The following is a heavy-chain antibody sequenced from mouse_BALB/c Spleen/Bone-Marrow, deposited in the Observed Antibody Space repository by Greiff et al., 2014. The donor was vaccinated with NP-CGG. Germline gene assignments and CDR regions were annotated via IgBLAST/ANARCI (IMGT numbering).Heavy chain of an antibody. CDR2: ISSGGSYT. D-gene: IGHD2-4*01. J-gene: IGHJ2*01. CDR3: ARHGITRLLDY. CDR1: GFTFSSYA. Sequence: VRLKESGGGLVKPGGSLKLSCAASGFTFSSYAMSWVRQTPEKRLGWVATISSGGSYTYYPDSVRGRFTISRDNAKNTLYLQMSSLRSEDTAMYYCARHGITRLLDYWGQGTTLTVSS. V-gene: IGHV5-9-3*01.